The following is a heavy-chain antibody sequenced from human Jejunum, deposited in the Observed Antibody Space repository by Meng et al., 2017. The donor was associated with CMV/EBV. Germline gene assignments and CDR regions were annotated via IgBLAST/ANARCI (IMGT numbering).Heavy chain of an antibody. CDR1: GFALNSYG. J-gene: IGHJ4*02. CDR2: QWYDGSRK. V-gene: IGHV3-33*01. D-gene: IGHD3-22*01. CDR3: ARDNDGSSHYSQFDY. Sequence: GFALNSYGIHWVRQFPGKVLGRVAVQWYDGSRKYLADSVQGRFSISRDDSKNTVYLQMNSLRAEDTAVYYCARDNDGSSHYSQFDYWGQGTLVTVSS.